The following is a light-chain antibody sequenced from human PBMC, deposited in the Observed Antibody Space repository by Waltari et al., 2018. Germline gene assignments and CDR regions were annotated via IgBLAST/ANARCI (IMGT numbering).Light chain of an antibody. CDR1: GSVGSY. J-gene: IGKJ1*01. Sequence: DIVLTQSPATLSLSPGDRATLSCRASGSVGSYLAWFQQKPGPAPRLLIFDASDRAPGIPARFSGSGSGTDFTLTISSLEPEDFAVYYCQQRSNWPPWTFGQGTKVEIK. CDR2: DAS. CDR3: QQRSNWPPWT. V-gene: IGKV3-11*01.